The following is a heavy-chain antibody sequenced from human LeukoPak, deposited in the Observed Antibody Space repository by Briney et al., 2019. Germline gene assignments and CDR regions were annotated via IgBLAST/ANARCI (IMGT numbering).Heavy chain of an antibody. Sequence: GGSLRLSCAASGFTVSSNYMSWVRQAPGKGLEWVSVIYSGGSTYYADSVKGRFTISRDNSKNTLYLQMNSLRAEDTAVYYCARALYDSSGYYYDDYWGQGTLVTVSS. CDR2: IYSGGST. V-gene: IGHV3-66*01. D-gene: IGHD3-22*01. CDR1: GFTVSSNY. J-gene: IGHJ4*02. CDR3: ARALYDSSGYYYDDY.